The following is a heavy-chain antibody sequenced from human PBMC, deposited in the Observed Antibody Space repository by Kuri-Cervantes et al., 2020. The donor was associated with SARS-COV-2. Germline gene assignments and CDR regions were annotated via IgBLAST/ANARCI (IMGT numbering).Heavy chain of an antibody. CDR2: NSGSGGST. J-gene: IGHJ4*02. Sequence: GGSLRLSCAASGFTFSSYAMSWVRQAPGKGLEWVSANSGSGGSTYYADSVKGRFTISRDNSKNTLYLQMNSLRAEDTAVYYCAKLGSRRHYEDWSQGTLVTVSS. D-gene: IGHD4-17*01. V-gene: IGHV3-23*01. CDR3: AKLGSRRHYED. CDR1: GFTFSSYA.